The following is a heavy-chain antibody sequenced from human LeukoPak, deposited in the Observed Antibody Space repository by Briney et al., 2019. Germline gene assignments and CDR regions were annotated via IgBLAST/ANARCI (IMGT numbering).Heavy chain of an antibody. CDR3: ARDLTRIAAAHGY. CDR1: GGSISSYY. CDR2: IYYSGST. Sequence: SETLSLTCTVSGGSISSYYWSWIRQPPGKGLEWIGYIYYSGSTNYNPSLKSRVTISVDTSKNQFSLKLSSVTAADTAVYYCARDLTRIAAAHGYWGQGTLVTVSS. J-gene: IGHJ4*02. D-gene: IGHD6-13*01. V-gene: IGHV4-59*12.